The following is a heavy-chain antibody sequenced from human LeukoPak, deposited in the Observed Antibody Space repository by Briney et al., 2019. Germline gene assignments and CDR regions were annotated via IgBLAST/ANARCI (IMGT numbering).Heavy chain of an antibody. D-gene: IGHD3-16*01. CDR3: TRRLDD. Sequence: GGSLRLSCAASGFTFSSFWMNWVRQAPGKGLEWVANIKHDESEKNYLDSVKGRFTISRDNAQNSLYLQMNGLRVEDTAVYYCTRRLDDWGQGTLVTVSS. CDR2: IKHDESEK. CDR1: GFTFSSFW. V-gene: IGHV3-7*01. J-gene: IGHJ4*02.